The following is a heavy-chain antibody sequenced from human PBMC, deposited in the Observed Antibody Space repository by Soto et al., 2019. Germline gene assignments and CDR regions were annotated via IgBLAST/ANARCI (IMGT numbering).Heavy chain of an antibody. J-gene: IGHJ2*01. V-gene: IGHV1-18*01. CDR2: ISAYNGNT. CDR3: AGVWGIVVVVAAHFDL. CDR1: GYTFTSYG. D-gene: IGHD2-15*01. Sequence: QVQLVQSGAEVKKPGASVKVSCKASGYTFTSYGISWVRQAPGQGLEWMGWISAYNGNTNYARKLQGRVTMTTDTSTSTAYMELRGLRSDDTAVYYCAGVWGIVVVVAAHFDLWGRGTLVTFAS.